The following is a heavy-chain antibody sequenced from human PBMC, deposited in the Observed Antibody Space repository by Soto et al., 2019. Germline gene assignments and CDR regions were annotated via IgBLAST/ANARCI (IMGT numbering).Heavy chain of an antibody. CDR2: ILYSGTT. CDR1: GGAISSSSYF. D-gene: IGHD4-17*01. Sequence: QLRLQESGPGLLRPSETLSLTCNVSGGAISSSSYFWGWVRQPPGKTLEWIGHILYSGTTHYNESLKRRVTISVDTSKNQFSLRLNSVSPAGTAVYYCARGGGYYGVLFDYWGQGTLVPVSS. CDR3: ARGGGYYGVLFDY. J-gene: IGHJ4*02. V-gene: IGHV4-39*02.